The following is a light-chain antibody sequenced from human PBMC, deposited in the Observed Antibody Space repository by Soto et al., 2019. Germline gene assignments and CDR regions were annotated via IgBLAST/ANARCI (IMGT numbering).Light chain of an antibody. Sequence: IHMPLISYPLSGSVGDRVTITCLSSQTIRSLFAWYQEKHEKAPKHLIYKASTLKSGVPSGFSGSGSGTEFTLTFSGLQPDDFATYYCQHYNSYSGTFGQGTKVDIK. J-gene: IGKJ1*01. CDR3: QHYNSYSGT. V-gene: IGKV1-5*03. CDR2: KAS. CDR1: QTIRSL.